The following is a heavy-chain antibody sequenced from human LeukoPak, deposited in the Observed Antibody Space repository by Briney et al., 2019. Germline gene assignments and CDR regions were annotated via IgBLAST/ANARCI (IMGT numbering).Heavy chain of an antibody. Sequence: PGGSLRLSCAASGFTFSSYSMNWVRQAPGKGLEWVSSIRSSSSYIYYADSVKGRFTISRDNAKNSLYLQMNSLRAEDTAVYYCARAATVAGITSWGQGTLVTVSS. V-gene: IGHV3-21*01. CDR1: GFTFSSYS. J-gene: IGHJ5*02. CDR3: ARAATVAGITS. CDR2: IRSSSSYI. D-gene: IGHD6-19*01.